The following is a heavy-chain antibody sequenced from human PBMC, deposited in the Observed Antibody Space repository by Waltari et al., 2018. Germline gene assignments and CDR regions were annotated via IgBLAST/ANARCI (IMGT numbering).Heavy chain of an antibody. CDR3: AKGGGGSCHSGLDV. V-gene: IGHV3-23*01. Sequence: EVQLLESGGGLVQPGGSMRLSCSASGFTFSRSAMSWVRPAPGKGLEWVSVICGSGGSTYYADSVKGRFTISRDNSKNTLYLQMSSLRAEDTAVYYCAKGGGGSCHSGLDVWGQGTTVTVSS. CDR1: GFTFSRSA. CDR2: ICGSGGST. D-gene: IGHD2-15*01. J-gene: IGHJ6*02.